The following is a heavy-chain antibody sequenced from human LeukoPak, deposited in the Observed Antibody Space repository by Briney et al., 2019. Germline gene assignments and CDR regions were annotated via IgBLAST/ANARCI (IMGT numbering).Heavy chain of an antibody. CDR1: GFTYSDHY. D-gene: IGHD2-15*01. Sequence: PGGSLRLSCAASGFTYSDHYMDLVRLAPGKGPEWVARSRNKAQSYTTEYAAAVKGRFTISRDDSKNSLYLQMTSLKTEDTALYYCARGYCTGGTCYSGDYWGQGTLVTVSS. CDR3: ARGYCTGGTCYSGDY. J-gene: IGHJ4*02. V-gene: IGHV3-72*01. CDR2: SRNKAQSYTT.